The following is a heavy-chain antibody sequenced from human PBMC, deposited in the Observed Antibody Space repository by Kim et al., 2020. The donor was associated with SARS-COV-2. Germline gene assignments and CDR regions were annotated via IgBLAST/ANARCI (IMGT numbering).Heavy chain of an antibody. CDR2: ISTSSSTI. J-gene: IGHJ6*02. CDR3: ARALPAGPYYYNGMDV. CDR1: GFTFSSYS. Sequence: GGSLRLSCAASGFTFSSYSMNWVRQAPGKGLEWVSYISTSSSTIYYADSVKGRFTISRHNAKNSLYLQMNSLRDEDSAVYYCARALPAGPYYYNGMDVWGPGTTLTVSS. V-gene: IGHV3-48*02. D-gene: IGHD6-19*01.